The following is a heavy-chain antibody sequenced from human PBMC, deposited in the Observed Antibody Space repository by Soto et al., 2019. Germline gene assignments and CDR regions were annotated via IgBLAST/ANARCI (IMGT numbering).Heavy chain of an antibody. CDR1: GFTFYNHA. CDR3: ARESEDLTSNFDY. Sequence: EVQLLESGGDLVQPGGSLRLSCAASGFTFYNHAMSWVRQAPGKGLEWVSSISSTTNYIYYGDSMKGRFTISRDNAKNSLYLEMNSLRAEDTAVYYCARESEDLTSNFDYWGQGTLVTVSS. CDR2: ISSTTNYI. J-gene: IGHJ4*02. V-gene: IGHV3-21*02.